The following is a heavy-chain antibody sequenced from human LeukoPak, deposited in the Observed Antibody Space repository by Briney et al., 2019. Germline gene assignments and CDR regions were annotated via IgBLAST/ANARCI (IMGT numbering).Heavy chain of an antibody. V-gene: IGHV3-7*03. CDR2: IKQDGSEK. CDR1: GFTFSSYW. D-gene: IGHD6-13*01. Sequence: GGSLRLSCAASGFTFSSYWMSWVRQAPGKGLEWVANIKQDGSEKYYVDSVKGRFTISRDNAKNSLYLQMNSLRAEDTAVYYCARDPLHHSIESGAGTCLFDYWGQGTLVTVSS. J-gene: IGHJ4*02. CDR3: ARDPLHHSIESGAGTCLFDY.